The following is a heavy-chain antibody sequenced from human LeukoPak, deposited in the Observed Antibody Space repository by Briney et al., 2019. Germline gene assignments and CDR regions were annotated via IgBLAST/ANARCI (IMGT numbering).Heavy chain of an antibody. CDR1: GYSFTSYW. V-gene: IGHV5-51*01. J-gene: IGHJ3*02. CDR2: IYPGDSDT. Sequence: RHGESLKISCKGSGYSFTSYWIGWVRQMPGKGLEWMGIIYPGDSDTRYSPSFQGQVTILADKSISTAYLQWSSLKASDTAMYYCARPRIAAAGHDAFDIWGQGTMVTVSS. D-gene: IGHD6-13*01. CDR3: ARPRIAAAGHDAFDI.